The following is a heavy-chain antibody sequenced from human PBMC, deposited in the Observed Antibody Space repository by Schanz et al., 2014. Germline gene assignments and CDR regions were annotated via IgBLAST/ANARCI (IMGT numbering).Heavy chain of an antibody. CDR2: IIPILGME. D-gene: IGHD3-22*01. V-gene: IGHV1-69*04. Sequence: QVQLVQSGAEVKKPGSSVKVSCKASGGTFSSYAFSWVRQAPGQGLEWMGKIIPILGMENYAQKFQGRVTITADISTSTAYMDLSSLRSDDTAVYYCARDIQYHYDTSGPVGAFDIWGRGTVVTVSS. J-gene: IGHJ3*02. CDR1: GGTFSSYA. CDR3: ARDIQYHYDTSGPVGAFDI.